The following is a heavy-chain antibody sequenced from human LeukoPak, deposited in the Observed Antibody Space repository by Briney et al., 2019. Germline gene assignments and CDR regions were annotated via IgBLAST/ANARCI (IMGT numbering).Heavy chain of an antibody. CDR1: GGTFRSYA. V-gene: IGHV1-69*13. J-gene: IGHJ4*02. D-gene: IGHD3-3*01. Sequence: SVKVSCKASGGTFRSYAISWVRQAPGQGLEWMGGIIPIFGTANYAQKFQGRVTITADESTSTAYMELSSLRSEDTAVYYCARSTYYDFWSGYYSPNPIDYWGQGTLVTVSS. CDR2: IIPIFGTA. CDR3: ARSTYYDFWSGYYSPNPIDY.